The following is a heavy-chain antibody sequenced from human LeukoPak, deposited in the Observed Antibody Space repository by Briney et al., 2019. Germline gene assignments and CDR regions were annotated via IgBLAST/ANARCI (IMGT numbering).Heavy chain of an antibody. V-gene: IGHV4-34*01. D-gene: IGHD3-10*01. CDR2: INHSGST. J-gene: IGHJ6*04. CDR3: ASNAKYYYGSGSRYYYYGMDV. CDR1: GGSFSGYY. Sequence: PSETLSLTCAVYGGSFSGYYWSWIRQPPGKGLEWIGEINHSGSTNYNPSLKSGVTISVDTSKNQFSLKLSSVTAADTAVYYCASNAKYYYGSGSRYYYYGMDVWGKGTTVTVSS.